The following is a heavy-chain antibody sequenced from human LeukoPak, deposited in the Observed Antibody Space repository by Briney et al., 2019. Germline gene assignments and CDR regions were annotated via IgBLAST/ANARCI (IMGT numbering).Heavy chain of an antibody. J-gene: IGHJ5*02. CDR1: GFTFSSYG. Sequence: GGSLRLSCAASGFTFSSYGMHWVRQAPGKGLEWVAAISYDGSNKYYADSVKGRFTISRDNSKNTLYLQMNSLRAEDTAVYYCAKSGSSWLNWFDPWGQGTLVTVSS. CDR2: ISYDGSNK. D-gene: IGHD6-13*01. V-gene: IGHV3-30*18. CDR3: AKSGSSWLNWFDP.